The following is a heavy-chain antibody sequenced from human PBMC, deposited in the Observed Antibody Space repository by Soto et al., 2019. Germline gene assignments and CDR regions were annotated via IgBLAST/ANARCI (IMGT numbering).Heavy chain of an antibody. CDR2: LTGGGDNP. CDR3: ARGGSGWYPFDY. V-gene: IGHV3-23*01. CDR1: GFAFSNYA. J-gene: IGHJ4*02. D-gene: IGHD6-19*01. Sequence: GGSLRLSCAASGFAFSNYAMSWVRQSPGKGLEWISSLTGGGDNPHYAESVKGRFTISRDNSKSTLFLQINSLSDGDTAVYYCARGGSGWYPFDYWGQGTLVTASS.